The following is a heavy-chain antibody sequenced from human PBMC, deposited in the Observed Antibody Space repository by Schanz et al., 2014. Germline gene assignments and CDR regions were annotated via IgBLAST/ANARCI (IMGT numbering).Heavy chain of an antibody. CDR3: VPMSIAAH. CDR1: GFTFSKYG. V-gene: IGHV3-21*05. CDR2: ISSSSGTI. Sequence: EVQLVESGGGLVKPGGSLRLSCAASGFTFSKYGVHWVRQAPGKGLEWVSYISSSSGTIYYADSVKGRFTISRDNAKNSLYLQMNSLRAEDTAVYYCVPMSIAAHWGQGTLVTVSS. J-gene: IGHJ4*02. D-gene: IGHD6-6*01.